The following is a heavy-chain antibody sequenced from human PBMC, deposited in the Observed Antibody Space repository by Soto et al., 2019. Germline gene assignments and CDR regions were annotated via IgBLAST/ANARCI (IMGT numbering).Heavy chain of an antibody. Sequence: EVQLLESGGGVVQPGGSLKLSCAVSGFTFSSHAMNWVRQAPGKGLEWVAYIHGTRSIIYYADSVKGRFTISRDNAKNSLYLQRDSLRDEDTALYYCARDARNADYDYWGQGTLVTVSS. CDR1: GFTFSSHA. CDR3: ARDARNADYDY. V-gene: IGHV3-48*02. J-gene: IGHJ4*02. CDR2: IHGTRSII. D-gene: IGHD3-16*01.